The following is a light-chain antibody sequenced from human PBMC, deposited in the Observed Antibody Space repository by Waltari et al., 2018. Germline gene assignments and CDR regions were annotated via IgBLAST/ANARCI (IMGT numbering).Light chain of an antibody. J-gene: IGLJ3*02. CDR2: VNSDGSH. V-gene: IGLV4-69*01. CDR1: RGHSSNL. CDR3: QTGGHGTWV. Sequence: QLVLTQSPSASASLGASVKLTCTLSRGHSSNLIAWLQQQPEKGPRYVMKVNSDGSHSKGDEIPDRFSGSSSGAERYLTISSLQSEDEADYYCQTGGHGTWVFGGGTKLTVL.